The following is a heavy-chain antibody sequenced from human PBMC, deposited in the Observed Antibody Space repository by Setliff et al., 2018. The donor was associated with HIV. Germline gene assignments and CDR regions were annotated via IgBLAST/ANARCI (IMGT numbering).Heavy chain of an antibody. CDR3: ARGRTGHDY. CDR1: GGSISRLY. CDR2: IHYSGTT. J-gene: IGHJ4*02. V-gene: IGHV4-59*11. Sequence: SETLSLTCSVSGGSISRLYWSWIRQPPGKGLEWIGSIHYSGTTNYNPSLKSRLTISIDTSKTQFSLKLSSLTAADTAVYYCARGRTGHDYWGQGTLVTVSS.